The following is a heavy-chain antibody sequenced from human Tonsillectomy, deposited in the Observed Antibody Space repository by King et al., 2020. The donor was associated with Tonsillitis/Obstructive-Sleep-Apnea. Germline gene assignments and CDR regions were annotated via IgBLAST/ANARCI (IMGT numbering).Heavy chain of an antibody. V-gene: IGHV3-64D*06. CDR1: GFTFRTYA. CDR3: VKDLFTVTADY. J-gene: IGHJ4*02. CDR2: ISNNGDGT. Sequence: VQLVESGGGLVQPGGSLRLSCSASGFTFRTYAMHWVRQAPGKGLEYVSAISNNGDGTYYADSVKGRFTISRDNSKNTLYLQMSSLRAEDTAVYYCVKDLFTVTADYWGQGTLVTVSS. D-gene: IGHD4-17*01.